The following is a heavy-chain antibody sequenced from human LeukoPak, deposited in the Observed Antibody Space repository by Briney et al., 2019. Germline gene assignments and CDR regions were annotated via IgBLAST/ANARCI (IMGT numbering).Heavy chain of an antibody. V-gene: IGHV1-69*05. Sequence: ASVKVSCKASGGTFSSYAISWVRQAPGQGLEWMGGIIPIFGTANYALKFQGRVTITTDESTSTAYMELSSLRSEDTAVYYCARVGYSSSWYPRRDNWFDPWGQGTLVTVSS. CDR1: GGTFSSYA. CDR2: IIPIFGTA. CDR3: ARVGYSSSWYPRRDNWFDP. D-gene: IGHD6-13*01. J-gene: IGHJ5*02.